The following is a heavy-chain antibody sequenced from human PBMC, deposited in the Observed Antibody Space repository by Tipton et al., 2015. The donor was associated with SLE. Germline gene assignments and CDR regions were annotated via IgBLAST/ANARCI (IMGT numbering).Heavy chain of an antibody. CDR3: ARGYSSGWYDY. CDR1: GGSISSYY. CDR2: IYYSGST. Sequence: TLSLTCTVSGGSISSYYWTWIRQPPGKGLECIGYIYYSGSTNYNPSLKSRVTISVDTSKNQFSLKLSSVTAADTAVYYCARGYSSGWYDYWGQGTLVTVSS. V-gene: IGHV4-59*12. J-gene: IGHJ4*02. D-gene: IGHD6-19*01.